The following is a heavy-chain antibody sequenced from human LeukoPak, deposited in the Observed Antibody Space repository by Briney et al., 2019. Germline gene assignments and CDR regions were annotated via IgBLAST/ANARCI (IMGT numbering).Heavy chain of an antibody. Sequence: ASVKVSCKASGYTFTSYGISWVRQAPGQGLEWMGWISAYNGNTNYAQKLQGRVTMTTDTPTSTAYMELRSLRSDDTAVYYCASRKGGILYFDYWGQGTLVTVSS. CDR2: ISAYNGNT. CDR3: ASRKGGILYFDY. D-gene: IGHD2-15*01. V-gene: IGHV1-18*01. CDR1: GYTFTSYG. J-gene: IGHJ4*02.